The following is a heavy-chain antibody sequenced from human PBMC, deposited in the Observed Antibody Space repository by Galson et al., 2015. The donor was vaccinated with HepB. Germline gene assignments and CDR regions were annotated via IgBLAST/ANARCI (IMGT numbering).Heavy chain of an antibody. CDR3: ATVGTYYSITDAHDAFDI. D-gene: IGHD3-10*01. J-gene: IGHJ3*02. V-gene: IGHV1-24*01. CDR2: FDPEDGQT. CDR1: GYTLTELP. Sequence: SVKVSCKVSGYTLTELPMHWVRQAPEKGLEWMGGFDPEDGQTIFAQKFQGRVTMTEDTSTDTAYMELSGLTSEDTAVYYCATVGTYYSITDAHDAFDIWGQGTMVTVSS.